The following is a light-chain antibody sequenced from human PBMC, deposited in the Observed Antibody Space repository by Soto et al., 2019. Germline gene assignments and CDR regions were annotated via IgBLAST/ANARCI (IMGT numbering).Light chain of an antibody. CDR1: SSNIGSNY. J-gene: IGLJ1*01. CDR2: SNN. V-gene: IGLV1-47*02. Sequence: SGLTQPPSASGTPGQRVTISCSGSSSNIGSNYVYWYQQLPGTAPKLLIYSNNQRPSGVPDRFSGSKSGTSASLAISGLRSEDEADYYCAAWDDSLSVYVFGTGTKVTVL. CDR3: AAWDDSLSVYV.